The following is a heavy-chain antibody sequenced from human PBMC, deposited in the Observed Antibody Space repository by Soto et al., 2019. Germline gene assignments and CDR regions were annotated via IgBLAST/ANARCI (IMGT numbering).Heavy chain of an antibody. J-gene: IGHJ5*02. V-gene: IGHV3-21*01. D-gene: IGHD4-17*01. CDR3: ARVFRPVTQRGNWFDP. CDR1: GFTFSSYS. CDR2: ISSSSSYI. Sequence: EVQLVESGGGLVKPGGSLRLSCAASGFTFSSYSMNWVRQAPGKGLEWVSSISSSSSYIYYADSVKGRFTISRDNAKNSLYLQMNSLRAEDTAVYYCARVFRPVTQRGNWFDPWGQGTLVTVSS.